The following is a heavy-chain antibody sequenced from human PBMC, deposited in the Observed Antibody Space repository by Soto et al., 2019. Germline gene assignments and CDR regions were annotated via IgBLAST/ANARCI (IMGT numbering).Heavy chain of an antibody. Sequence: SETLSLTCTVSGGSVSSGSYYWSWIRQPPGKGLEWIGYIYYSGSTNYNPSLKSRVTISVDTSKNQFPLKLSSVTAADTAVYYCARKDIVATMGAFDIWGQGTMVTVSS. CDR3: ARKDIVATMGAFDI. J-gene: IGHJ3*02. CDR2: IYYSGST. V-gene: IGHV4-61*01. D-gene: IGHD5-12*01. CDR1: GGSVSSGSYY.